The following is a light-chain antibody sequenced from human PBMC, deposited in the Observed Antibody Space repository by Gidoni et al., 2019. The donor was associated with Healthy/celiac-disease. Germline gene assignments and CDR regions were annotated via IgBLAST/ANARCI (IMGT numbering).Light chain of an antibody. Sequence: IQITQSPSSLSASVGDRVTITCQASQDISNYLNWYPQKPGKAPKLLIYDASNLETGVPSRFSGSGSGTDFTLTISSLQPEDIATYYCQQYDNILFTFGHGTKVDIK. J-gene: IGKJ3*01. V-gene: IGKV1-33*01. CDR1: QDISNY. CDR3: QQYDNILFT. CDR2: DAS.